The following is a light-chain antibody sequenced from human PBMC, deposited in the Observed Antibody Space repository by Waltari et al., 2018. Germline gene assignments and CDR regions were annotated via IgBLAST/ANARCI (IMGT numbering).Light chain of an antibody. Sequence: EIVLTQSPGPLSSSPGERATLTCRASQGVSRTLAWYQQKPGQAPRLLIYDASIRATGIPDRFSGSGSGTDFSLTISRLEPEDFAVYYCQKYGTRPATFGQGTKVEIK. CDR3: QKYGTRPAT. CDR2: DAS. J-gene: IGKJ1*01. CDR1: QGVSRT. V-gene: IGKV3-20*01.